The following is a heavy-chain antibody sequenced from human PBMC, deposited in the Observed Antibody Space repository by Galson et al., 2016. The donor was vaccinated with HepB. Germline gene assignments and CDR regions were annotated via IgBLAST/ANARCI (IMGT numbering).Heavy chain of an antibody. J-gene: IGHJ6*02. CDR2: LHDGENT. CDR3: ARDRFVCSGGSCYFCGMDV. D-gene: IGHD2-15*01. Sequence: ETLSLTCTVSGASITKYSWSWVRQPPGKGLEWIGYLHDGENTDYSPSLKSRVTISVDKSKNQFSLKLSSVTAADTAVYFCARDRFVCSGGSCYFCGMDVWGHGSTVTVSS. CDR1: GASITKYS. V-gene: IGHV4-59*12.